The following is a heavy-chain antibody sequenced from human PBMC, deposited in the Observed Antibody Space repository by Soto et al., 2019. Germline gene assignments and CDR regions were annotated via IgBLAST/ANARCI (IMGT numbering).Heavy chain of an antibody. CDR3: AKDPNGDYIGAFDF. D-gene: IGHD4-17*01. CDR2: MTADGGDA. J-gene: IGHJ3*01. Sequence: EVRVLESGGGLVQPGGSLRLSCAASGFIFSNYAMMWVRQAPGKGLEWVSAMTADGGDARYADSVRGRLTISRDNSKSTLYLQMNSLRAEDTAVYYCAKDPNGDYIGAFDFWGQGILVTVSS. V-gene: IGHV3-23*01. CDR1: GFIFSNYA.